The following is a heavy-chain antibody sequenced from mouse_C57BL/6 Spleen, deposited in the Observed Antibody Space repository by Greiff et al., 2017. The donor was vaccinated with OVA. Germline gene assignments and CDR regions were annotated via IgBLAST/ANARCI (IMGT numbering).Heavy chain of an antibody. Sequence: QVQLKQPGAELVKPGASVKLSCKASGYTFTSYWMHWVKQRPGRGLEWIGRIDPNSGGTKYNEKFKSKATLTVDKPSSTAYMQLSSLTSEDSAVYYCARDLLWLRQNYFDYWGQGTTLTVSS. J-gene: IGHJ2*01. V-gene: IGHV1-72*01. CDR3: ARDLLWLRQNYFDY. CDR2: IDPNSGGT. D-gene: IGHD2-2*01. CDR1: GYTFTSYW.